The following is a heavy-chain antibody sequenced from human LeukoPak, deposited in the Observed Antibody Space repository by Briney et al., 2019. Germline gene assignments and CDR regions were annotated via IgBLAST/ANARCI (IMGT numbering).Heavy chain of an antibody. Sequence: KPSETLSLTCTVSGGSISSSSYYWGWIRQPPGKGLEWIGSIYYSGSTYYNPSLKSRVTISVDTSKNQFSLKLSSVTAADTAVYYCASFSSSWYAFDYWGQGTLVTASS. CDR2: IYYSGST. D-gene: IGHD6-13*01. J-gene: IGHJ4*02. CDR3: ASFSSSWYAFDY. CDR1: GGSISSSSYY. V-gene: IGHV4-39*07.